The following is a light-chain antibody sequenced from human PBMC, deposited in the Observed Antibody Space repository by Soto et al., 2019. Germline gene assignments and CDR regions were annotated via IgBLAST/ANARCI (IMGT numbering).Light chain of an antibody. CDR1: QSVSSN. CDR2: GAS. CDR3: QQYNNWPPT. V-gene: IGKV3-15*01. J-gene: IGKJ4*01. Sequence: EIVMTQSPATLSLSPGERATLSCRASQSVSSNLAWYQQKPGQAPRLLIYGASNRATGIPARFSGSGSGTEFTLTISRLEPEDFAVYYCQQYNNWPPTFGGGTKVEIK.